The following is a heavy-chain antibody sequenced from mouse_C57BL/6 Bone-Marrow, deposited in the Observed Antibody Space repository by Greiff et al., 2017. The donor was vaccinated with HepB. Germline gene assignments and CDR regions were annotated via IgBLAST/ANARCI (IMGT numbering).Heavy chain of an antibody. D-gene: IGHD2-1*01. J-gene: IGHJ3*01. CDR3: ARSLLYYY. V-gene: IGHV5-4*03. CDR2: ISDGGSYT. Sequence: EVKLVESGGGLVKPGGSLKLSCAASGFTFSSYAMSWVRQTPEKRLEWVATISDGGSYTYYPDNVKGRFTISRDNAKNNLYLQMSHLKSEDTAMYYCARSLLYYYWGQGTLVTDSA. CDR1: GFTFSSYA.